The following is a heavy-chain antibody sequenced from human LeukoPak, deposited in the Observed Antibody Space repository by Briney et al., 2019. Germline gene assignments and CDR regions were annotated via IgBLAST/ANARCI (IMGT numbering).Heavy chain of an antibody. D-gene: IGHD2-2*01. J-gene: IGHJ4*02. CDR3: ARDLSTSLPGGFDY. CDR1: GFTFSSYA. Sequence: PGGSLRLSCAASGFTFSSYAMHWVRQAPGKGLEWVAVISYDGSNKYYADSVKGRFTISRDNSKNTLYLQMNSLRAEDTAVYYCARDLSTSLPGGFDYWGQGTLVTVSS. CDR2: ISYDGSNK. V-gene: IGHV3-30-3*01.